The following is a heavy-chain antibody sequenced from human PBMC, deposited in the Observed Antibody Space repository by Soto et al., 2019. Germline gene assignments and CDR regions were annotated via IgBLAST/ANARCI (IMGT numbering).Heavy chain of an antibody. D-gene: IGHD1-26*01. Sequence: LSETLSLTCAVYCGSFSGYYWSLIRHPPGKGLEWIGEINHSGSTNYNPSLKSRVTISLDTSKNQFSLQLRSVTAADTAVYYCARERAFKVGVKFHGAFDIWGQGTMVTVSS. CDR1: CGSFSGYY. CDR2: INHSGST. J-gene: IGHJ3*02. CDR3: ARERAFKVGVKFHGAFDI. V-gene: IGHV4-34*01.